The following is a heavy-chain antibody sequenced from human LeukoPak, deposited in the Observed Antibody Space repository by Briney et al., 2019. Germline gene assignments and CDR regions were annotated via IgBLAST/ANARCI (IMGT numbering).Heavy chain of an antibody. J-gene: IGHJ6*02. D-gene: IGHD3-22*01. CDR1: GFTFTSYW. CDR2: ISGDGSST. CDR3: ARDWLYGNSYYGLVG. Sequence: GGSLTLSCAASGFTFTSYWMNWVRQVPGKVLVWVSRISGDGSSTTYADSVKDRFTISRDNAKYALYLQMDSLRAEGTAVYYCARDWLYGNSYYGLVGWGQGGTVTVSS. V-gene: IGHV3-74*01.